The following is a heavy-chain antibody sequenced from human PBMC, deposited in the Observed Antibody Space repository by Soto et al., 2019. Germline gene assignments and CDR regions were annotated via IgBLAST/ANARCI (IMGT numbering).Heavy chain of an antibody. CDR2: IIPVFGTA. Sequence: QAQLEQSGGEVKKPGSSVKVSCKASRVAFNKFIVTWVRQAPGLGLEWVGGIIPVFGTANYAQKFQGRVTITADESTSTSYMEVNNLRSEDTAVYYCAKVRYSSPMGDYYGMDVWGQGTTVTVSS. D-gene: IGHD2-2*01. CDR3: AKVRYSSPMGDYYGMDV. V-gene: IGHV1-69*01. CDR1: RVAFNKFI. J-gene: IGHJ6*02.